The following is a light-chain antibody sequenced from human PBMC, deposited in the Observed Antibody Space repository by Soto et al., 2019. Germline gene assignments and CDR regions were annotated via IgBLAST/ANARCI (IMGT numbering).Light chain of an antibody. CDR1: QSVLWSNNKIY. Sequence: DFVMTQSPDSLTVSLGERATINCKSSQSVLWSNNKIYLAWYQQKPGQSPKLLIYWASTRESGVPDRFSGSGSGTDFTLTISSLQAEDVAVYYCQQYYSTPLTFGGGTKVEIK. CDR2: WAS. V-gene: IGKV4-1*01. CDR3: QQYYSTPLT. J-gene: IGKJ4*01.